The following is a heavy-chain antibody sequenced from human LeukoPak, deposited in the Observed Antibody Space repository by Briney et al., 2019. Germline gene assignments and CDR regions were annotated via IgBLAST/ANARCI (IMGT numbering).Heavy chain of an antibody. J-gene: IGHJ4*02. D-gene: IGHD6-19*01. V-gene: IGHV1-8*01. CDR3: AREFPAWSSAEGVAPDY. CDR2: MNPNSGNT. Sequence: ASVKVSCKASGYTFTSYDINWVRQATGQGLEWMGWMNPNSGNTGYAQKFQGRVTMTRNTSISTAYMELSSLRSEDTAVYYCAREFPAWSSAEGVAPDYWGQGTLVTVSS. CDR1: GYTFTSYD.